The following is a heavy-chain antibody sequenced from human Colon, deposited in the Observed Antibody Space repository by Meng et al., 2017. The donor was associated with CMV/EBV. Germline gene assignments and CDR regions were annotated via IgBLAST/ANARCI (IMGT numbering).Heavy chain of an antibody. CDR1: GFTSTTHG. D-gene: IGHD3-9*01. J-gene: IGHJ6*02. Sequence: GGSLRLSCAVSGFTSTTHGMHWVRQAPGKGLEWVAFIAYDGSKTLHADSVKGRFTISRDKSNNTLYLQMNGLRPDDTAVYYCAKEFPSLKLVPYHYYAMDVWGQGTTVTVSS. CDR3: AKEFPSLKLVPYHYYAMDV. CDR2: IAYDGSKT. V-gene: IGHV3-30*02.